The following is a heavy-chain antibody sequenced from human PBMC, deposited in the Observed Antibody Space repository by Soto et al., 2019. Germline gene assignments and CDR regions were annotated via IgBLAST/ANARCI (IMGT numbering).Heavy chain of an antibody. J-gene: IGHJ4*02. Sequence: QLQLQESGPGLVKPSETLSLTCTVSGGSISSSSYYWGWIRQPHRPGLEWIGRIYFSGSNYYNPSLKIRVTRSVDPSKNQVPLNLSSVTAADTAVYYSARRDYDYVCGSYRPYYFDYWGQGTLVTVSS. CDR3: ARRDYDYVCGSYRPYYFDY. V-gene: IGHV4-39*01. CDR1: GGSISSSSYY. D-gene: IGHD3-16*02. CDR2: IYFSGSN.